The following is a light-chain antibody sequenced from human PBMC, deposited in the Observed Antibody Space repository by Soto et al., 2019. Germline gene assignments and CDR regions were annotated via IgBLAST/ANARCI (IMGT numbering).Light chain of an antibody. J-gene: IGKJ1*01. CDR3: QQYGSSPPWT. CDR1: QSVSNNY. CDR2: GAS. Sequence: IVLTQSPGTLSLSPGERATVSCRASQSVSNNYLAWYQQKPGQAPRLLIYGASNRATGIPDRFSGSGSGTDFTLTISRLEPGDFAVYYCQQYGSSPPWTFGQGTKVDIK. V-gene: IGKV3-20*01.